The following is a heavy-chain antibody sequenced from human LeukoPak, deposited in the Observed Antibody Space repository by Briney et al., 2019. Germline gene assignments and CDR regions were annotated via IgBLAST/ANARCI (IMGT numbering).Heavy chain of an antibody. CDR2: MNPNSGNT. D-gene: IGHD3-3*01. CDR3: ARSQSSPITIFGVVITPYYYGMDV. J-gene: IGHJ6*02. Sequence: EASVKVSCKASGYTFTSYDINWVRQATGQGFEWMGWMNPNSGNTGYAQKFQGRVTMTRNTSISTAYMELSSLRSEDTAVYYCARSQSSPITIFGVVITPYYYGMDVWGQGTTVTVSS. CDR1: GYTFTSYD. V-gene: IGHV1-8*01.